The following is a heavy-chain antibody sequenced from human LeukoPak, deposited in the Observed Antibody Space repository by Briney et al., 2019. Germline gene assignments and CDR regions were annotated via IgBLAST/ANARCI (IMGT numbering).Heavy chain of an antibody. Sequence: SETLSLTCTVSGGSISSYYWSWIRQPPGKGLEWIGYIYYSGSTNYNPSLKSRVTISVDTSKNQFSLKLSSVTAADTAVYYCARLGVVTIDAFDIWGQGTMVTVSS. CDR2: IYYSGST. J-gene: IGHJ3*02. D-gene: IGHD3-3*01. V-gene: IGHV4-59*08. CDR1: GGSISSYY. CDR3: ARLGVVTIDAFDI.